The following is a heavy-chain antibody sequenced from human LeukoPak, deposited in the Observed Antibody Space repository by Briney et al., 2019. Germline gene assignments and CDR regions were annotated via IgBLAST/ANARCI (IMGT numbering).Heavy chain of an antibody. V-gene: IGHV4-34*01. J-gene: IGHJ4*02. CDR3: ARDRGSTDFDH. CDR1: GGSFSGYY. CDR2: INHSGST. D-gene: IGHD3-16*01. Sequence: SETLSLTCAVYGGSFSGYYWSWIRQPPGKGLEWIGEINHSGSTNYNPSLKSRVTISVDTSKNQFSLKLSSVTAADTAVYYCARDRGSTDFDHWGQGTLVTVSS.